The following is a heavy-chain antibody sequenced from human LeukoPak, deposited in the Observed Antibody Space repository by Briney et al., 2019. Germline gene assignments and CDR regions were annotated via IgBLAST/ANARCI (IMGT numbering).Heavy chain of an antibody. D-gene: IGHD3-10*01. CDR2: INPNSGGT. V-gene: IGHV1-2*02. CDR1: GYTFTGYY. J-gene: IGHJ5*02. CDR3: ARVVSFSRGSGSYSPVSWFDP. Sequence: GASVKVSCKASGYTFTGYYMHWVRQAPGQGLEWMGWINPNSGGTNYAQKFQGRVTMTRDTSISTAYMELSRLRSDDTAVYYCARVVSFSRGSGSYSPVSWFDPWGQGTLVTVSS.